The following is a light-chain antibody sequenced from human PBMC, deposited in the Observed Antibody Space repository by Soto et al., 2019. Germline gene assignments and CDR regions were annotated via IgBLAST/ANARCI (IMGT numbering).Light chain of an antibody. CDR3: QQLNSYPYT. CDR2: AAS. J-gene: IGKJ2*01. CDR1: QGISSY. Sequence: DIQLTQSPSFLSASVGDRVTITCRASQGISSYLAWYQQKPGKAPKLLIYAASTLQSGVPSRFSRSGSGTEFALTISSLQPEDFATYCCQQLNSYPYTFGQGTKLEIK. V-gene: IGKV1-9*01.